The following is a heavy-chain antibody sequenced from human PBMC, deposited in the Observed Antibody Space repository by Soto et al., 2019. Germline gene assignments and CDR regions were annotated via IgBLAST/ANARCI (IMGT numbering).Heavy chain of an antibody. CDR1: GGSISSSYYF. V-gene: IGHV4-30-4*01. J-gene: IGHJ4*02. CDR3: ARGPSGDKVDY. CDR2: IYEGGST. D-gene: IGHD7-27*01. Sequence: QVQLQESGPGLVKPSQTLSLTCTVSGGSISSSYYFWSWIRQSPGRGLEWIGHIYEGGSTYSNPSLRSRVSMSVYTSKTQFSLDLSSVTAADTAVYYCARGPSGDKVDYWGQGALVTVSS.